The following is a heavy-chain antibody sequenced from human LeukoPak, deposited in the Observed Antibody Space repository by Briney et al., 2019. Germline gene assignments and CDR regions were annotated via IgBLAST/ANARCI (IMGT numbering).Heavy chain of an antibody. CDR3: AREGVIAVTKYYFDY. D-gene: IGHD3-10*01. CDR2: IWYDGSNK. CDR1: GFTFSSYG. J-gene: IGHJ4*02. V-gene: IGHV3-33*01. Sequence: PGRSLRLSCATSGFTFSSYGIHWVRQAPGKGLEWVAVIWYDGSNKYYADSVKGRFTISRDNSKNTLYLQMHTLRVEDTAVYYCAREGVIAVTKYYFDYWGQGTLVTVSS.